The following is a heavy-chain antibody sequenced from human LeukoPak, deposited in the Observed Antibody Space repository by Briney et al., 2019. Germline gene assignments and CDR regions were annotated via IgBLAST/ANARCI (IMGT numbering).Heavy chain of an antibody. J-gene: IGHJ3*02. V-gene: IGHV4-39*07. CDR3: ARSDGYGLVGI. D-gene: IGHD3-10*01. Sequence: SYTLSLTCTVSGGSLSSSSYYWGWLRQPPGKGLEWIGSIYYSGSTYYNPSLKSRVTISVDTSKNQFSLKLSSVTAADTVVYYCARSDGYGLVGIWGQGTMVTVSS. CDR2: IYYSGST. CDR1: GGSLSSSSYY.